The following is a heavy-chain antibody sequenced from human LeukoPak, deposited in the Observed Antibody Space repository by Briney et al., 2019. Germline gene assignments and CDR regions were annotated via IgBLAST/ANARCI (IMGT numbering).Heavy chain of an antibody. Sequence: PGGSLRLSCAASGFTFSNYWMHWVRQAPRKGLVWVSRLNSDGSSTNYADSVKGRFTISRDNAKNTLYLQMNSLRDEDTAVYYCARSLTIFGVVIPSFDYWGQGTLVTVSS. CDR2: LNSDGSST. CDR3: ARSLTIFGVVIPSFDY. CDR1: GFTFSNYW. D-gene: IGHD3-3*01. J-gene: IGHJ4*02. V-gene: IGHV3-74*01.